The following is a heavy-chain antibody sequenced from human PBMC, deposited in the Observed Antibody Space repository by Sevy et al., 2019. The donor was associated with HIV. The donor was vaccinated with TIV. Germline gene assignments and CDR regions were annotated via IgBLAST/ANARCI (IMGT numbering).Heavy chain of an antibody. CDR3: VKGKEGYSGVFEY. J-gene: IGHJ4*02. Sequence: GGSLRLSCAASGFTFHNYGMHWVRQAPGKGLEWVSSISWNGGTIAYADSVKGRFTISRDNARNSLLQQMYSLRTEDTALYYCVKGKEGYSGVFEYWGQGTLVTVSS. D-gene: IGHD6-19*01. CDR2: ISWNGGTI. V-gene: IGHV3-9*01. CDR1: GFTFHNYG.